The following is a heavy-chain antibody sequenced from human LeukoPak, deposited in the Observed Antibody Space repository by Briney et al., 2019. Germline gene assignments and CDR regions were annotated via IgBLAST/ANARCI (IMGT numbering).Heavy chain of an antibody. D-gene: IGHD1-7*01. CDR1: GGPISSYY. CDR3: ARGVIGNYYYYYYGMDV. Sequence: SETLSLTCTVSGGPISSYYWSWIRQPPGKGLEWIGYIYYSGSTNYNPSLKSRVTISVDTSKNQFSLKLSSVTAADTAVYYCARGVIGNYYYYYYGMDVWGQGTTVTVSS. V-gene: IGHV4-59*01. J-gene: IGHJ6*02. CDR2: IYYSGST.